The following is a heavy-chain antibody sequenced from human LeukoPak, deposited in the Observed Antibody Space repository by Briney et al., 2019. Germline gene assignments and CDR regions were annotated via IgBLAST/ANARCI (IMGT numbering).Heavy chain of an antibody. CDR3: AKDNGDVGATPYVDY. V-gene: IGHV3-21*04. Sequence: PGGSLRLSCAASGFTFSSYSMNWVRQAPGKGLEWVSSISSGSIYIYYADSVKGRFTISRDNAKNSLYLQMNSLRAEDTALYYCAKDNGDVGATPYVDYWGQGTLVTVSS. CDR2: ISSGSIYI. CDR1: GFTFSSYS. D-gene: IGHD1-26*01. J-gene: IGHJ4*02.